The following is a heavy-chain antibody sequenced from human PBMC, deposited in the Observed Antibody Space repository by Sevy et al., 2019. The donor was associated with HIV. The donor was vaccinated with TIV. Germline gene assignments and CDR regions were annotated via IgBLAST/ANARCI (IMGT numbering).Heavy chain of an antibody. CDR2: ITSSRTTI. V-gene: IGHV3-48*02. CDR1: GFTFSSYA. CDR3: ARGIAPAVLDY. D-gene: IGHD6-13*01. J-gene: IGHJ4*02. Sequence: GGSLRLSCAASGFTFSSYAMNWVRQAPGKGLEWVSSITSSRTTIYYADSVKGRFTISRDKAKASVYLQMNSLRDEDTAVYYCARGIAPAVLDYWGQGTLVTVSS.